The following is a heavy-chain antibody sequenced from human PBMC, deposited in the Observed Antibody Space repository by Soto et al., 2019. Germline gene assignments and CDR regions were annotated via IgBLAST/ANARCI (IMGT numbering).Heavy chain of an antibody. CDR3: ASQIFWSGSTAHGMDV. CDR1: GFTFSSYW. J-gene: IGHJ6*02. Sequence: GGSLRLSCAASGFTFSSYWMHWVRQAPGKGLEWVAVIWFDGTKKYYADSVNGRFTISRDNSKNTLYLQMNSLRAEDTAVYYCASQIFWSGSTAHGMDVWGQGTAVTVSS. CDR2: IWFDGTKK. D-gene: IGHD3-3*01. V-gene: IGHV3-33*08.